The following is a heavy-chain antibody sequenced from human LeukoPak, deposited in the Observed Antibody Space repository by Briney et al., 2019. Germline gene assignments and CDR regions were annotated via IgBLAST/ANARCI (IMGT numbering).Heavy chain of an antibody. CDR3: AKTRSSGWAFDY. D-gene: IGHD6-19*01. Sequence: GGSLRLSCAASGFTFSSYAMSWVRQAPGKGLEWVSAISGSGGGTYYADSVKGRFTISRDNSKNTLYLQMNSLRAEDTAVYYCAKTRSSGWAFDYWGQGTLVTVSS. CDR2: ISGSGGGT. J-gene: IGHJ4*02. CDR1: GFTFSSYA. V-gene: IGHV3-23*01.